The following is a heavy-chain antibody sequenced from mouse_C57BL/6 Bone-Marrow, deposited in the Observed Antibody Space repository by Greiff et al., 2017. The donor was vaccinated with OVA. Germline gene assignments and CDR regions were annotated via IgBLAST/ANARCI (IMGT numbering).Heavy chain of an antibody. CDR1: GYTFTSYW. CDR3: ARVANWDSYAMDY. CDR2: LYPGSGST. Sequence: QVQLQQPGAELVKPGASVKMSCKASGYTFTSYWITWVKQRPGQGLEWIGDLYPGSGSTNYNEKFKSKATLTVDTSSSTAYMQLSSLTSEDSAVYYCARVANWDSYAMDYWGQGTSVTVSS. J-gene: IGHJ4*01. V-gene: IGHV1-55*01. D-gene: IGHD4-1*01.